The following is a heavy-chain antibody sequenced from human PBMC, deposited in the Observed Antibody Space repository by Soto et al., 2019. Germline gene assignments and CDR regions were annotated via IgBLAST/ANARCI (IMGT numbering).Heavy chain of an antibody. Sequence: ASVKVSCKASGYTFTSYGISWLRQATGQGLEWMGWMNPNSGNTGYAQKFQGRVTMTRNTSISTAYMELSSLRSEDTAVYYCARGATGDYYYYMDVWGKGTTVTVSS. CDR1: GYTFTSYG. CDR3: ARGATGDYYYYMDV. CDR2: MNPNSGNT. V-gene: IGHV1-8*02. D-gene: IGHD3-10*01. J-gene: IGHJ6*03.